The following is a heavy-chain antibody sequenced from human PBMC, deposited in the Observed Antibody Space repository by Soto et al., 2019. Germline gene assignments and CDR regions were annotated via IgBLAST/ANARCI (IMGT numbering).Heavy chain of an antibody. Sequence: ASVKVSCKASGYTFTSYYMHWVRQAPGQGLEWMGIINPSGGRTSYAQKVQGRVTMTRDNAKSSLYMQLSSLRAEDTAVYYCARDGSGDYYDWFDLWGQGTLVTVSS. J-gene: IGHJ5*02. CDR3: ARDGSGDYYDWFDL. CDR2: INPSGGRT. CDR1: GYTFTSYY. V-gene: IGHV1-46*01. D-gene: IGHD4-17*01.